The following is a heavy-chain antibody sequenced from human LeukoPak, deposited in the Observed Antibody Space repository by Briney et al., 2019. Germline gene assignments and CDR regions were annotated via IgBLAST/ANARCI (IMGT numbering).Heavy chain of an antibody. Sequence: GGSLRLSCAASGFTFSSYSMNWVRQAPGKGLEWVSYISSSSSTIYYADSVKGRFTISRDNSKNTLYLQMNSLRAEDTAVYYCAKWDIVVSNFDYWGQGTLVTVSS. V-gene: IGHV3-48*01. CDR1: GFTFSSYS. J-gene: IGHJ4*02. CDR3: AKWDIVVSNFDY. D-gene: IGHD2-15*01. CDR2: ISSSSSTI.